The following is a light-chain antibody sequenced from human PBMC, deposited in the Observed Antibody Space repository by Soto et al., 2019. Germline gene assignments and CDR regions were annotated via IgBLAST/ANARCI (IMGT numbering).Light chain of an antibody. J-gene: IGKJ1*01. Sequence: DIQMTQSPSSLSASVGDRVTITCRASQGITNDVGWYQQKPGKPPKRLIYAASSLESGVPTKFSGRGSGTEFALPIGNLQPEDFATYYCLQHNTYPWTFGQGTKVQI. CDR2: AAS. CDR1: QGITND. V-gene: IGKV1-17*02. CDR3: LQHNTYPWT.